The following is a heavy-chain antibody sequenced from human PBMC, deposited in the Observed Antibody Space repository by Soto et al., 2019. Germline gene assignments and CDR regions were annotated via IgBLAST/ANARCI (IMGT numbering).Heavy chain of an antibody. V-gene: IGHV4-39*01. CDR1: DDSINSDKYY. J-gene: IGHJ4*02. D-gene: IGHD3-9*01. CDR3: ARLEGLATISYSFDF. Sequence: QLQLQESGPGLVKPSETLSLTCSVSDDSINSDKYYWGWIRQPPGKGLEWIGSLYYRGNAYYNPSLQTRVTMSLDKYKSQFSLKLNSVTTTDSAVYFCARLEGLATISYSFDFWGPGALVTVSS. CDR2: LYYRGNA.